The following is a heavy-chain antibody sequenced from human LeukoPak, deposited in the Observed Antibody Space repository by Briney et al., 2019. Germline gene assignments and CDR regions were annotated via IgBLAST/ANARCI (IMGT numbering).Heavy chain of an antibody. CDR3: ARGLDRSKTGY. CDR1: SESFSGGY. V-gene: IGHV4-34*01. D-gene: IGHD3-22*01. Sequence: PPETLSLTCSVYSESFSGGYWSWIRQPPGKGLDWIGEISDNEGIKYSPSLKSRVTISVDTSKNQFSLKLTSVTAADTAVYYCARGLDRSKTGYWGQGSLVTVSS. CDR2: ISDNEGI. J-gene: IGHJ4*02.